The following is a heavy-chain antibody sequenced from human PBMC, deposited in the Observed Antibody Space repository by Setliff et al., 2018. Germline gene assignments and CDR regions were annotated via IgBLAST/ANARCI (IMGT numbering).Heavy chain of an antibody. V-gene: IGHV1-69*06. CDR2: IIPLLETA. J-gene: IGHJ4*02. CDR1: GDTFSTYA. CDR3: SRLVRYCTTTTCQSVPGAEV. D-gene: IGHD2-8*01. Sequence: SVKVSCKASGDTFSTYALSWVRQAPGQGLEWMGGIIPLLETAKYAQKFQGRLMITADTSTSTAYMELRSLRSDDTAVYYCSRLVRYCTTTTCQSVPGAEVWGQGTLVTVSS.